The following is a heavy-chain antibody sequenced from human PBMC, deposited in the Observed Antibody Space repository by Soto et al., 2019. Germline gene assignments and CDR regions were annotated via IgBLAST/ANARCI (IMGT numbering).Heavy chain of an antibody. Sequence: VQLVQSAAEVKKTGASVKVSCKAFGYTFENYVIHWVRQAPGHGLEWLGYMNAGTGNKKSSNLFQDRLILTGVTSASTAYLGLSGLTSDDTAIYYCAIVVDGRPATYSGMDVWGPGTRVTVS. CDR1: GYTFENYV. CDR3: AIVVDGRPATYSGMDV. CDR2: MNAGTGNK. V-gene: IGHV1-3*01. D-gene: IGHD2-21*01. J-gene: IGHJ6*02.